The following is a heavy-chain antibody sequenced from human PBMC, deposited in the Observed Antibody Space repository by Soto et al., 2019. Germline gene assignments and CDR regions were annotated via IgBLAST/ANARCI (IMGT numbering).Heavy chain of an antibody. J-gene: IGHJ4*02. CDR2: INAGNGNT. D-gene: IGHD6-13*01. CDR3: ARGELIAAPSTL. Sequence: GASVKVSCKASGYTFTSYAMHWVRQAPGQRLEWVGWINAGNGNTKYSQKFQGRVTITRDTSASTAYMELSSLRSEDTAVYYCARGELIAAPSTLWGQGTLVTVS. V-gene: IGHV1-3*01. CDR1: GYTFTSYA.